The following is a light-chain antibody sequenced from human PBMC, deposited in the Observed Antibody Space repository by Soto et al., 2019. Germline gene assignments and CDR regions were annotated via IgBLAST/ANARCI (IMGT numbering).Light chain of an antibody. Sequence: QSVLTRSPSVSGAPGQRVTISCTGSSSNIGAGYYVRWYQQLPGIAPKLLIYTNTNRPSGVPDRFSGSKSGTSASLAITGLQPEDEADYYCQSYDSSMSGLVFGGGTKLTVL. CDR2: TNT. J-gene: IGLJ2*01. V-gene: IGLV1-40*01. CDR1: SSNIGAGYY. CDR3: QSYDSSMSGLV.